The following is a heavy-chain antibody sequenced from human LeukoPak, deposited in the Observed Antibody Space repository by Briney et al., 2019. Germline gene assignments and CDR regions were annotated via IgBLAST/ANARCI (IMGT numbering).Heavy chain of an antibody. J-gene: IGHJ4*02. D-gene: IGHD1-26*01. V-gene: IGHV3-48*04. Sequence: PGGSLRLSCAASGFTFSSYSMNWVRQAPGKGLEWVSYISSSSSTIYYADSVKGRFTISRDNAKNSLYLQMNSLRAEDTAVYYCARVRRNSGSYSFYDYWGQGTLVTVSS. CDR1: GFTFSSYS. CDR3: ARVRRNSGSYSFYDY. CDR2: ISSSSSTI.